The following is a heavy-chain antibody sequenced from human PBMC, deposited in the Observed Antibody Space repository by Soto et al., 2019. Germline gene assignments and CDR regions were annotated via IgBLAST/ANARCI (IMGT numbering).Heavy chain of an antibody. CDR1: GGTFSSYT. Sequence: ASVKVSCKASGGTFSSYTISWVRQATGQGLEWMGWMNPNSGNTGYAQKFQGRVTMTRNASISTAYMELSSLRSEDTAVYYCARDYGALYYGDYEGLSFDYWGQGTLVTVSS. D-gene: IGHD4-17*01. V-gene: IGHV1-8*02. CDR2: MNPNSGNT. J-gene: IGHJ4*02. CDR3: ARDYGALYYGDYEGLSFDY.